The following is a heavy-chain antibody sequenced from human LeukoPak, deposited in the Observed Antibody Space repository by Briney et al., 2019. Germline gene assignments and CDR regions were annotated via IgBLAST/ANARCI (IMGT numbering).Heavy chain of an antibody. D-gene: IGHD3-3*01. CDR2: IYYSGST. CDR3: ARSGYSKRGDY. CDR1: GGSISSSSYY. J-gene: IGHJ4*02. Sequence: TSETLSLTCTVSGGSISSSSYYWGWIRQPPGKGLEWIGSIYYSGSTYYNPSLKSRVTISVDTSKNQFSLKLSSVTAADTAVYYCARSGYSKRGDYWGQGTLVTVSS. V-gene: IGHV4-39*01.